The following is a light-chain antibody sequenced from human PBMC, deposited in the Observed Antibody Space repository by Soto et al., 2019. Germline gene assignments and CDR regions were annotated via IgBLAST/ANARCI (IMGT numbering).Light chain of an antibody. CDR1: SSNIGSDY. Sequence: QSVLTQPPSASGTPGQRVTISCSGSSSNIGSDYVYWYQQLPGTAPKLLMYSNNQRPSGVPDRFSGSKSGTSASLAISGLRSEDESEYYCSTWDDSLRGWVFGGGTKLTVL. CDR3: STWDDSLRGWV. V-gene: IGLV1-47*02. J-gene: IGLJ3*02. CDR2: SNN.